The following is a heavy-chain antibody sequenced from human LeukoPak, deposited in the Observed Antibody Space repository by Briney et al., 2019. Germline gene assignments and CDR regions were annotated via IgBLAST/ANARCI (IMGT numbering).Heavy chain of an antibody. CDR3: ARVGYLMDAFDI. CDR1: GGSISSYY. CDR2: IYYSGST. J-gene: IGHJ3*02. V-gene: IGHV4-59*01. Sequence: SETLSLTCTVSGGSISSYYWSWIRQPPGRGLEWIGYIYYSGSTNYNPSLKSRVTISVDTSKNQFSLKLSSVTAADTAVYYCARVGYLMDAFDIWGQGTMVTVSS. D-gene: IGHD2-8*01.